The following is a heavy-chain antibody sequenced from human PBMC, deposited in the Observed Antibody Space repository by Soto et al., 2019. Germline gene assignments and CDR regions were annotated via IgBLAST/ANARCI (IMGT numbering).Heavy chain of an antibody. D-gene: IGHD5-18*01. J-gene: IGHJ4*02. Sequence: GGSLRLSCAASGFTFSSYAMSWVRQAPGKGLEWVSAISGSGGSTYYADSVKGRFTISRDNSKNTLYLQMNSLRAEDTAVYYCAKEPPFIPLWLKGGDYWGQGTLVTVSS. CDR1: GFTFSSYA. V-gene: IGHV3-23*01. CDR3: AKEPPFIPLWLKGGDY. CDR2: ISGSGGST.